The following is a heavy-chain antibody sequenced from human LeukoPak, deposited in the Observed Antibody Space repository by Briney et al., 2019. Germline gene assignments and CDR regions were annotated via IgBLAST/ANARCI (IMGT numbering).Heavy chain of an antibody. CDR2: INPNSGGT. CDR1: GYTFTGYY. CDR3: ARGTDSSGYYYYYYGMDV. J-gene: IGHJ6*02. Sequence: ASVKVSCKASGYTFTGYYMHWVRQAPGQGLEWMGWINPNSGGTNYAQKFQGRVTMTRDTSISTAYMELSSLRSEDTAVYYCARGTDSSGYYYYYYGMDVWGQGTTVTVSS. D-gene: IGHD3-22*01. V-gene: IGHV1-2*02.